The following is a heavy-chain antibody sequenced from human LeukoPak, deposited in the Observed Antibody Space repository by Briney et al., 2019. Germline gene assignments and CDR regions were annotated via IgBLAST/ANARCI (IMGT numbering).Heavy chain of an antibody. CDR3: ASHAHDYDSSGYFDS. Sequence: GGSLRLSCVVSRLTFNSNAMYWVRQAPGKGLKWVSGISVSGGSEYYADSVKGRFSVSRDNSKHTVYLQMNSLRAEDTAVYFCASHAHDYDSSGYFDSWGRGALVTVSS. CDR2: ISVSGGSE. CDR1: RLTFNSNA. J-gene: IGHJ4*02. V-gene: IGHV3-23*01. D-gene: IGHD3-22*01.